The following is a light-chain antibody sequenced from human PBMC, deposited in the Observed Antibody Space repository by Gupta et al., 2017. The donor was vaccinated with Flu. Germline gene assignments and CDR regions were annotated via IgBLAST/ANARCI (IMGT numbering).Light chain of an antibody. CDR1: KNINRDY. V-gene: IGKV3-20*01. CDR2: DAS. CDR3: QQYGRPTT. J-gene: IGKJ5*01. Sequence: GERATRSCRASKNINRDYVAWYQQKPGQTPRLLNFDASNGATGIPDRCSGSGAGTDFTLTISRLEPEDVAVYYCQQYGRPTTFGQGTRLEIK.